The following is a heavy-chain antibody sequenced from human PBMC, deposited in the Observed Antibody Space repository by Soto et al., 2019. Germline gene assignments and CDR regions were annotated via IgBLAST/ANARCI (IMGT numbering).Heavy chain of an antibody. Sequence: QVQLQQWGAGLLKPSETLSLTCAVYGGSFTGYYWTWIRQTPGKGLEWIGEINYRGSSYYNPSLESRISMAVDTSKNQFSLKLRSVTAADTAVYFCVRGQPHRLTLFEVVIRSYDYGMDVWGQGTTVTVSS. D-gene: IGHD3-3*01. J-gene: IGHJ6*02. CDR3: VRGQPHRLTLFEVVIRSYDYGMDV. V-gene: IGHV4-34*01. CDR2: INYRGSS. CDR1: GGSFTGYY.